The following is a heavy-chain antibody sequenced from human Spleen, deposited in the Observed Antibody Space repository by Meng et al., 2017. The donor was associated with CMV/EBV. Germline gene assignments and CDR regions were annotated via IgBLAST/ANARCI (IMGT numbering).Heavy chain of an antibody. J-gene: IGHJ4*02. Sequence: GGSLRLSCAASGFTFSSYTMNWVRQAPGKGLEWISTIGSSGDNTYYADSVKGRFTISRDNSKNTLYLQMNSLRVEDTALYYCAKGLDGYVLGTYRLFDHWGQGTLVTVSS. CDR3: AKGLDGYVLGTYRLFDH. V-gene: IGHV3-23*01. CDR2: IGSSGDNT. D-gene: IGHD3-16*02. CDR1: GFTFSSYT.